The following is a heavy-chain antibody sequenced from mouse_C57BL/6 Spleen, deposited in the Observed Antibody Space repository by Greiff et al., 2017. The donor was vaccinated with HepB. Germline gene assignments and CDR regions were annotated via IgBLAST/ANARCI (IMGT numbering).Heavy chain of an antibody. D-gene: IGHD2-12*01. CDR3: ARGAYDAWFAY. CDR1: GYTFTSYW. CDR2: SDPSDSYT. Sequence: VQLQQSGAELVMPGASVKLSCKASGYTFTSYWMHWVKQRPGQGLEWIGESDPSDSYTNYNQKLKGKSTLTVDKSSSTAYMQLSRLTSEDSAVYSCARGAYDAWFAYWGQGTLVTVSA. V-gene: IGHV1-69*01. J-gene: IGHJ3*01.